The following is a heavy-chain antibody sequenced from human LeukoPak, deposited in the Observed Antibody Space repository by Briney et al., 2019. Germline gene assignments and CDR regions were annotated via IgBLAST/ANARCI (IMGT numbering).Heavy chain of an antibody. J-gene: IGHJ4*02. Sequence: GGSLRLSCAASGFTFSSYAMHWVRQAPGKGLEWVAVISYDGSNKYYADSVKGRFTISRDGSKNTLYLQMNSLRAEDTAVYYCAKIVGATTYWGQGTLVTVSS. CDR1: GFTFSSYA. V-gene: IGHV3-30-3*02. CDR3: AKIVGATTY. CDR2: ISYDGSNK. D-gene: IGHD1-26*01.